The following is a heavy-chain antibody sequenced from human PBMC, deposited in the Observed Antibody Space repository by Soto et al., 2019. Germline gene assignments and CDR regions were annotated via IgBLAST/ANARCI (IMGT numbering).Heavy chain of an antibody. CDR1: GFIFGTYG. J-gene: IGHJ6*04. Sequence: QVQLVESGGGVVQPGRSLRLSCSASGFIFGTYGMDWVRQAPGKGLEWVALISDDGNKEFYADSVKGRFTISRDNSRNTLYLHMNSLKPADTAMYSCAKETATSVDYYYFYGLDVWGTGTTVSVSS. D-gene: IGHD1-1*01. CDR2: ISDDGNKE. V-gene: IGHV3-30*18. CDR3: AKETATSVDYYYFYGLDV.